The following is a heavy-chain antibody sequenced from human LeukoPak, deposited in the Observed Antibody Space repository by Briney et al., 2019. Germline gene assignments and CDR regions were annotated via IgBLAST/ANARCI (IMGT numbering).Heavy chain of an antibody. D-gene: IGHD1-26*01. CDR2: INHSGST. CDR1: GGSFSGYY. Sequence: PSETLSLTCAVSGGSFSGYYWSWIRQPPGKGLEWIGEINHSGSTNYYASLKTRVTISVDTSKIHFSLKLSSVTAPDTVVYYCARIGILGPFVSWGEGTPVSVSS. J-gene: IGHJ4*02. CDR3: ARIGILGPFVS. V-gene: IGHV4-34*01.